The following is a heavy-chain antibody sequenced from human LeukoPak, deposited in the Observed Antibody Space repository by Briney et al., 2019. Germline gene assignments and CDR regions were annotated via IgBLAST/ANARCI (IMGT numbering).Heavy chain of an antibody. J-gene: IGHJ4*02. CDR2: ISYDGSNK. V-gene: IGHV3-30-3*01. Sequence: PGGSLTLSCAASGFTFSSYAMHWVRQAPAKGLEWVAVISYDGSNKYYADSVKGRFTISRDNSKNTLYLQMNSLRAEDTSVYYCARSSQLLVFDYWGQGTLVTVSS. D-gene: IGHD1-26*01. CDR3: ARSSQLLVFDY. CDR1: GFTFSSYA.